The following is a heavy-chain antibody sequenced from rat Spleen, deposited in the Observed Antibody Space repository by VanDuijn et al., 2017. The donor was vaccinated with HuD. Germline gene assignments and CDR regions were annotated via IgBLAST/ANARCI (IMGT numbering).Heavy chain of an antibody. D-gene: IGHD1-4*01. CDR3: ARVGTRVSRFAY. Sequence: EVQLVESDGGLVQPGRSLKLSCAASGFTFSDYYMAWVRQAPTKGLEWVATINDNGGSTFYPDSVKDRFTISRDNAKSTLYLQMNSLRSEDTATYYCARVGTRVSRFAYWGQGVMVTVSS. J-gene: IGHJ2*01. CDR1: GFTFSDYY. CDR2: INDNGGST. V-gene: IGHV5-29*01.